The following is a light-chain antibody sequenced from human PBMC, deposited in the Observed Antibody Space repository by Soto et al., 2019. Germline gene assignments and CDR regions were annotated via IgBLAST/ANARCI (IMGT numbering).Light chain of an antibody. V-gene: IGKV3-20*01. CDR3: QQYGSSPPYT. Sequence: EIVLTQSPGTLSLSPGERATLSCRASQSVSSSYLAWYQQKPGQAPRLLIYGASSRATGIPDRFSGSWSGTDFTLTISRPEPEDFAVYYCQQYGSSPPYTFGQGTKLEIK. CDR1: QSVSSSY. CDR2: GAS. J-gene: IGKJ2*01.